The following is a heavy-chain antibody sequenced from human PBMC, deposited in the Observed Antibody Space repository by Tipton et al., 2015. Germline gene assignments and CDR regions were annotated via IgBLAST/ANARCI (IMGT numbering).Heavy chain of an antibody. CDR1: GGSISSSNYY. D-gene: IGHD4-17*01. V-gene: IGHV4-39*01. J-gene: IGHJ5*02. CDR2: MSYLGNT. Sequence: TLSLTCTVSGGSISSSNYYWGWIRQPPGKGLEWIASMSYLGNTYCNPSLKSRVTMSVDTSKNQFSLKLSSVTAADTAVYYCVRLMFFDYADGWFDPWGQGTLVTVSS. CDR3: VRLMFFDYADGWFDP.